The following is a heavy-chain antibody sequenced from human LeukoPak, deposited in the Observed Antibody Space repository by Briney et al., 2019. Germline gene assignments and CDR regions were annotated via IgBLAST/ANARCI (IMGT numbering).Heavy chain of an antibody. Sequence: GASVKVSCKASGYTFTDYYMHWVRQAPGQGLEWMGWMHPNRGGTIYAQKFQGWVTMTTDTSISTAYVELSRLTSDDTAVYYCARKRGGGVDANAFDVWGQGTMVTVSS. CDR1: GYTFTDYY. D-gene: IGHD3-16*01. CDR2: MHPNRGGT. V-gene: IGHV1-2*04. CDR3: ARKRGGGVDANAFDV. J-gene: IGHJ3*01.